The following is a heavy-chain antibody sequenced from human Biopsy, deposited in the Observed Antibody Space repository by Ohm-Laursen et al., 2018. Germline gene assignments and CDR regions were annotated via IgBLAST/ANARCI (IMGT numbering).Heavy chain of an antibody. CDR1: GFSFSDYH. J-gene: IGHJ2*01. V-gene: IGHV3-11*01. Sequence: GSLRLSCAASGFSFSDYHMRWIRQAPGRGLEWVSYVSGGGTIYYGDSMKGRVTISRDNAKNSLYLQMNSLRAGDTALYYCAKARVAIRYFDIWGRGTLVTVSS. CDR3: AKARVAIRYFDI. D-gene: IGHD2-15*01. CDR2: VSGGGTI.